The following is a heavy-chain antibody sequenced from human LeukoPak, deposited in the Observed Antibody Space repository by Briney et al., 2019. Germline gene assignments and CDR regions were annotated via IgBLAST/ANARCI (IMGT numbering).Heavy chain of an antibody. J-gene: IGHJ6*02. CDR2: SNHSGST. CDR1: GGSFSGYY. Sequence: SETLSLTCAVYGGSFSGYYWSWIRQPPGKGLEWIGESNHSGSTNYNPSLKSRVTISVDTSKNQFSLKLSSVTAADTAVYYCARLSIAAAGTYYYYGMDVWGQGTTVTVSS. CDR3: ARLSIAAAGTYYYYGMDV. V-gene: IGHV4-34*01. D-gene: IGHD6-13*01.